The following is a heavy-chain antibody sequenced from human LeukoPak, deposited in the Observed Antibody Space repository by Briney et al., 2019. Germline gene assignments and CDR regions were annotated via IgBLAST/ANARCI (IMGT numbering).Heavy chain of an antibody. V-gene: IGHV4-4*07. Sequence: PSETLSLTCTVSGGSISSYYWSWIRQPAGKGLEWIGRIYTSGSTNYNPSLKSRVTISVDTSKNQFSLRLSSVTAADTALYYCAKTDHYYYFMDVWGKGTTVTVSS. D-gene: IGHD2-21*02. CDR3: AKTDHYYYFMDV. J-gene: IGHJ6*03. CDR1: GGSISSYY. CDR2: IYTSGST.